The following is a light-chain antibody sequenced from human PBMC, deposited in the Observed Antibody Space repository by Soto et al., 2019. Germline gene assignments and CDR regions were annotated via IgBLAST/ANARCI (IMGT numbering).Light chain of an antibody. J-gene: IGKJ1*01. CDR1: QRVSSSY. V-gene: IGKV3-20*01. CDR2: DAS. Sequence: EIVLTQSPGTLSLSPGERATLSCRASQRVSSSYLAWYQQKSGQAPRLLIYDASSRATGTPDRFRGSGSGTEFTLTISRLEPEDFADYYCQQYGTSPWTFGQGTKVEIK. CDR3: QQYGTSPWT.